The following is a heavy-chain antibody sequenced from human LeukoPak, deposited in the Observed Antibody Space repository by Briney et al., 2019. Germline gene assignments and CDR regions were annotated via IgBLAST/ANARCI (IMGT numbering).Heavy chain of an antibody. J-gene: IGHJ4*02. CDR3: ARDLDGDGVYYFDY. CDR2: IRASGST. V-gene: IGHV4-61*02. CDR1: GGAISSGGYY. D-gene: IGHD3-10*01. Sequence: SETLSLTCTVSGGAISSGGYYWSWIRQPAGKGLEWIGRIRASGSTYYNPSLKSRVTISVDTSKNQFSLKLSSVTAADTAVYYCARDLDGDGVYYFDYWGQGSLVTVSS.